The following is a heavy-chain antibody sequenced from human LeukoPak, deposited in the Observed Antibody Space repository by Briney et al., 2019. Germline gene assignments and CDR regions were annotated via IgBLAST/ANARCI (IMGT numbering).Heavy chain of an antibody. V-gene: IGHV3-66*01. J-gene: IGHJ5*02. CDR2: IYSGGST. CDR1: GFTVSSNY. Sequence: GGSLRLSCAASGFTVSSNYMSWVRQAPGKGLEWVSVIYSGGSTYYADSVKGRFTISRDNSKNTLYLQMDSLRAEDTAVYYCASTPNRYYYGSGSYGNDWFDPWGQGTLVTVSS. CDR3: ASTPNRYYYGSGSYGNDWFDP. D-gene: IGHD3-10*01.